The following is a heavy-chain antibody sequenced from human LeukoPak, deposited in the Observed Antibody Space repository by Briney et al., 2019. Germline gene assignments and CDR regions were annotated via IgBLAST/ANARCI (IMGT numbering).Heavy chain of an antibody. CDR2: IYHSGST. V-gene: IGHV4-38-2*02. Sequence: PSETLSLTCTVSGYSISSGYYWGWSRQPPGRGLVGIGSIYHSGSTYHNPPLKSRVSISVETSRNHFSLKLCSVTTPDTAVYSCARGSGDSSGYFGLGAFDIWGRGTMVTVSS. CDR1: GYSISSGYY. D-gene: IGHD3-22*01. J-gene: IGHJ3*02. CDR3: ARGSGDSSGYFGLGAFDI.